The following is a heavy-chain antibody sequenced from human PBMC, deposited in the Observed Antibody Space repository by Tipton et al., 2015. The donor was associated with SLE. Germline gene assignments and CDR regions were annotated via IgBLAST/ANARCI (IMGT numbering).Heavy chain of an antibody. D-gene: IGHD6-19*01. Sequence: TLSLTCTVSGGSISSSSYYWGWIRQPPGKGLEWIGSICYSGSTYYNPSLKSRVTISVDTSKNQFSLKLSSVTAADTAVYYCARLGAVAAPGYWGQGTLVTVSS. J-gene: IGHJ4*02. CDR3: ARLGAVAAPGY. CDR1: GGSISSSSYY. CDR2: ICYSGST. V-gene: IGHV4-39*07.